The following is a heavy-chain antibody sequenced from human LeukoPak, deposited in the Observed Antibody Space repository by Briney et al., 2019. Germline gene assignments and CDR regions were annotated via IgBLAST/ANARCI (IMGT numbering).Heavy chain of an antibody. J-gene: IGHJ5*02. Sequence: SETLSLTRTVSGGSISSGGYYWSWIRQHPGKGLEWIGYIYYSGSTYYNPSLKSRVTISVDTSKNQFSLKLSSVTAADTAVYYCARDRYCSGGSCYSNWFDPWGQGTLVTVSS. CDR1: GGSISSGGYY. CDR2: IYYSGST. V-gene: IGHV4-31*03. CDR3: ARDRYCSGGSCYSNWFDP. D-gene: IGHD2-15*01.